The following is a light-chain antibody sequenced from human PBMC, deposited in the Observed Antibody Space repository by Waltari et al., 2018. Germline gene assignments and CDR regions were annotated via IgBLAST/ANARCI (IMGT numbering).Light chain of an antibody. CDR3: MEGAQWYT. Sequence: DVVLTQSPLSLSVTLGQSASVSCRSSQSLAFSDGKTYLNWFHQRPGQSPRRLIYKVSNRESGVPDRISGSGSGTDFALKISRVEAEDVGVYYCMEGAQWYTFGQGTKLEIE. CDR2: KVS. J-gene: IGKJ2*01. CDR1: QSLAFSDGKTY. V-gene: IGKV2-30*01.